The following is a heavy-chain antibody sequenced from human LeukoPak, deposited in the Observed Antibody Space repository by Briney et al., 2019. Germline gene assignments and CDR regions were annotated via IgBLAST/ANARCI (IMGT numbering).Heavy chain of an antibody. Sequence: ASVKVSCKASGYTFTSYAMHWVRQAPGQRLEWMGWINAGNGNTKYSQKFQGRVTITRDTSASTAYMELSSLRSEDTAVYYCARDPAELWFGELWAPDYWGQGTLVTVSS. CDR2: INAGNGNT. V-gene: IGHV1-3*01. CDR3: ARDPAELWFGELWAPDY. D-gene: IGHD3-10*01. J-gene: IGHJ4*02. CDR1: GYTFTSYA.